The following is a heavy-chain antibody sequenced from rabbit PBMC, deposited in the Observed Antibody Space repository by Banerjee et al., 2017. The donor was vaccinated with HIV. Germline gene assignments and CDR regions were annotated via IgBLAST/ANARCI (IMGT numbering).Heavy chain of an antibody. CDR1: GFSFSSSYY. CDR3: ARDAGYAGSNL. V-gene: IGHV1S40*01. J-gene: IGHJ4*01. CDR2: IDTGSSGST. D-gene: IGHD4-2*01. Sequence: QSLEESGGDLVKPGASLTLTCTASGFSFSSSYYMCWVRQAPGKGLEWIACIDTGSSGSTYYASWAKGRFTISKTSSTTVTLQMTSLTAADTATYFCARDAGYAGSNLWGPGTLVTVS.